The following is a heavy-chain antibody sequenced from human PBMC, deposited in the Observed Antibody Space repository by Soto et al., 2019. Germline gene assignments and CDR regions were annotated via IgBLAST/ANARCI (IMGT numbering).Heavy chain of an antibody. CDR1: GFPFDDYA. J-gene: IGHJ4*02. CDR3: AKGGQLLPEGGGY. Sequence: EVQLVESGGGLVQPGRSLRLACAASGFPFDDYAMHWVRQAPGKGLEWASGISWNSGSIGYADSVEGRFTIYRDNAKNSLYLQMNTLRAEETALYYCAKGGQLLPEGGGYWGQGTLVTVSS. D-gene: IGHD2-2*01. CDR2: ISWNSGSI. V-gene: IGHV3-9*01.